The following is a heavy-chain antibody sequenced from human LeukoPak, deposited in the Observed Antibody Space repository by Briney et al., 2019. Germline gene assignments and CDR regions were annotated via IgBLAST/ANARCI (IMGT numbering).Heavy chain of an antibody. CDR3: AREAGTSMIVVQNAFDI. V-gene: IGHV4-59*01. Sequence: PSDTLSLTCTVSGGSISSYYWSWIRQPPGKGLEWIGYFYYSGSTKYNPSLKSRVAISVDTSKNQFSLKLRSVTAADTAVYYCAREAGTSMIVVQNAFDIWGQGTMVTVSS. D-gene: IGHD3-22*01. J-gene: IGHJ3*02. CDR1: GGSISSYY. CDR2: FYYSGST.